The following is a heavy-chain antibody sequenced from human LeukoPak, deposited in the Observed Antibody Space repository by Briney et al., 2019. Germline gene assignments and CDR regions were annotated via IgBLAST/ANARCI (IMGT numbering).Heavy chain of an antibody. Sequence: PSETLSLTCTVSGGSISSYYWSWIRQPAGKGLEWIGRIYTSGSTNYNPSLKSRVTMSVDTSKNQFSLKVISVTAADTAVYYCVREHDWGDFDYWGQGTLVTVSS. CDR1: GGSISSYY. CDR2: IYTSGST. V-gene: IGHV4-4*07. CDR3: VREHDWGDFDY. D-gene: IGHD3-9*01. J-gene: IGHJ4*02.